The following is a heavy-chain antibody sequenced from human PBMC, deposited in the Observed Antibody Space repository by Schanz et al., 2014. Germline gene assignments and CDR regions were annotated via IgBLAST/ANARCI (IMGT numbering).Heavy chain of an antibody. J-gene: IGHJ6*02. Sequence: EVQLLESGGGLVQPGGSLRLSCAASGFTFSSYAMSWVRQAPGKGLEWVSALSGSGGSTYYADSVKGRFTISRDNSRNTLYLQMNSLSADDTAVFYGAKGMGYCSGGTCYDYYYYGLDVWGQGTLVTVSS. D-gene: IGHD2-15*01. CDR2: LSGSGGST. V-gene: IGHV3-23*01. CDR1: GFTFSSYA. CDR3: AKGMGYCSGGTCYDYYYYGLDV.